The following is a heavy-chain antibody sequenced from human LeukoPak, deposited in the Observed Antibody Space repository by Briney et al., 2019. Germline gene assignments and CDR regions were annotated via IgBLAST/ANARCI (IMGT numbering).Heavy chain of an antibody. CDR3: ARDVAAAVSWYFDL. CDR2: ISAGGDII. CDR1: GFTFTNYA. J-gene: IGHJ2*01. D-gene: IGHD6-13*01. Sequence: PGGSLRLSCTASGFTFTNYAMSWVRQAPGKGLEWVSDISAGGDIINYAVSVMGRFTISRDNSKNTLFLQMNSLRAEDTAVYYCARDVAAAVSWYFDLWGRGTLVTVSS. V-gene: IGHV3-23*01.